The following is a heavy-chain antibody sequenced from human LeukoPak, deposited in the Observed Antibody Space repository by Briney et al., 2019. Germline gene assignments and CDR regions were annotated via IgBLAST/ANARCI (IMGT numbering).Heavy chain of an antibody. V-gene: IGHV4-4*07. CDR2: IYIGGST. D-gene: IGHD3-22*01. Sequence: SETLSHTCTVSGGSISSYYWSWIRQPAGKGLEWIGRIYIGGSTNYNPSLKSRVTMSVDTSKNQFSLKLSSVTAADTAVYYCARVQYYYDSSGPQAYFDYWGQGTLVTVSS. CDR3: ARVQYYYDSSGPQAYFDY. J-gene: IGHJ4*02. CDR1: GGSISSYY.